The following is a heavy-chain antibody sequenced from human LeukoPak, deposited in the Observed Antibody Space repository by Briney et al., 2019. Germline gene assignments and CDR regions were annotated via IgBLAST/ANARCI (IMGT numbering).Heavy chain of an antibody. V-gene: IGHV3-33*01. Sequence: GGSLRLSCAASGFTFSSYGMRWVRQAPGKGLEWVSVIWYDGSSKYYADSVKGRFTISRDNSKNTLYLQMNSLRAEDTAVYYCARAPGYTPAYGMDVWGKGTTVTVSS. CDR2: IWYDGSSK. D-gene: IGHD6-13*01. J-gene: IGHJ6*04. CDR3: ARAPGYTPAYGMDV. CDR1: GFTFSSYG.